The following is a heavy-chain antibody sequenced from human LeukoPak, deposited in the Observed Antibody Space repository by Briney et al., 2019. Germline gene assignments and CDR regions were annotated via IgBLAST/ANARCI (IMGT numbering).Heavy chain of an antibody. CDR3: ARGEAVAGTDGDY. V-gene: IGHV1-2*02. CDR2: INPNSGGT. Sequence: ASVKVSCKASGYTFTGYYMHWVRQAPGQGLEWMGWINPNSGGTNYAQKFQGRVTMTRDTSISTAYMELSRLRSDDTAVYYCARGEAVAGTDGDYRGQGTLVTVAS. CDR1: GYTFTGYY. J-gene: IGHJ4*02. D-gene: IGHD6-19*01.